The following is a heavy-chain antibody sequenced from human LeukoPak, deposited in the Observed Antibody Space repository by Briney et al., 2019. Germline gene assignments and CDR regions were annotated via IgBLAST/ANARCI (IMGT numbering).Heavy chain of an antibody. V-gene: IGHV3-23*01. D-gene: IGHD3-9*01. CDR3: AKSTAYYYDYYYYMDV. Sequence: GGSLRLSCAASGFTFSSYGVSWVRQAPGKGLEWVSAISGSGGSTYYADSVKGRFTISRDNSKNTLYLQMNSLRAEDTAVYYCAKSTAYYYDYYYYMDVWGKGTTVTVSS. CDR1: GFTFSSYG. CDR2: ISGSGGST. J-gene: IGHJ6*03.